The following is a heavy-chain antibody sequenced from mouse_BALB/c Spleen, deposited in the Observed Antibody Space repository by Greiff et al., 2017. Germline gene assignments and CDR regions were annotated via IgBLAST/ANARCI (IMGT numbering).Heavy chain of an antibody. D-gene: IGHD1-1*01. J-gene: IGHJ2*01. Sequence: VQVVESGPGLVAPSQSLSITCTVSGFSLTSYGVHWVRQPPGKGLEWLGVIWAGGSTNYNSALMSRLSISKDNSKSQVFLKMNSLQTDDTAMYYCASSFITTVVAPDYWGQGTTLTVSS. CDR1: GFSLTSYG. CDR3: ASSFITTVVAPDY. V-gene: IGHV2-9*02. CDR2: IWAGGST.